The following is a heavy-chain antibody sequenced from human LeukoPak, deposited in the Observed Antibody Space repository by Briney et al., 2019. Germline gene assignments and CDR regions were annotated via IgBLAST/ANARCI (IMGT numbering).Heavy chain of an antibody. CDR1: GFTFSSYW. Sequence: GGSLRLSCAASGFTFSSYWMHWVRQAPGKGLVWVSRINSDGSSTSYADSVKGRFTISRDNAKNTLYLQMNSLRAEDTAVYYCARGGVVIVKGGDYWGQGTLVTVSS. CDR2: INSDGSST. V-gene: IGHV3-74*01. D-gene: IGHD3-16*02. CDR3: ARGGVVIVKGGDY. J-gene: IGHJ4*02.